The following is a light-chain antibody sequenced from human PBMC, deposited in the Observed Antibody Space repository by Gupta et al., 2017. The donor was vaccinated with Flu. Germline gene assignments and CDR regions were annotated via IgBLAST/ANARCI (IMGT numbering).Light chain of an antibody. V-gene: IGLV1-47*01. J-gene: IGLJ3*02. Sequence: QPVLTQPPSASGTPGQRITISCSGSSSNIGSNYLYWYQHLPGTAPILLIYSNDQRPSGIPDRFSGSKSGASGSLAISGLRSEDEADYFCAARYDNRDGWVFGGGTKLTVL. CDR2: SND. CDR1: SSNIGSNY. CDR3: AARYDNRDGWV.